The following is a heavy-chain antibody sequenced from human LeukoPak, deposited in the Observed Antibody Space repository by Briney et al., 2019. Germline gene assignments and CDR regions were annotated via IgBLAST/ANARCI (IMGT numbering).Heavy chain of an antibody. CDR3: ARKARNSGGYYIDY. Sequence: SEALSLTCAVYGGSFSGYYWSWIRQPPGKGLEWIGEINHSGSTNYNPSLKSRVTISVDTSKNQFSLKLSSVTAADTAVYYCARKARNSGGYYIDYWGQGTLVTVSS. J-gene: IGHJ4*02. D-gene: IGHD1-26*01. CDR1: GGSFSGYY. CDR2: INHSGST. V-gene: IGHV4-34*01.